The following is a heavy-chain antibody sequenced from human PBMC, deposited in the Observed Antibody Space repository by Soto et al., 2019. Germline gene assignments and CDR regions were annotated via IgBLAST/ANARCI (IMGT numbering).Heavy chain of an antibody. CDR3: ARGGPALAY. V-gene: IGHV4-31*02. J-gene: IGHJ4*02. CDR2: IYHTGSA. D-gene: IGHD3-16*01. Sequence: WTWIRRHPGEGLEWIGYIYHTGSAYYNPSLKSRVTISVDTSKNQFSLKLNSVTAADTAVYYCARGGPALAYWGQGTLVTVSS.